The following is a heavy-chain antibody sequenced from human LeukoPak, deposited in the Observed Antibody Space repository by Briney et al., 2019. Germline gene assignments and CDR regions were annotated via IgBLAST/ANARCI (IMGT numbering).Heavy chain of an antibody. CDR1: GFTFSSYE. Sequence: GGSLRLSCTASGFTFSSYEMNWVRQAPGKGPEWVSYISSSGTTIYYAESVKGRFTISRDNTKRSLYHQMNSLRADDTAVYYCAREGRALVFGGQGTLVTVSS. D-gene: IGHD6-6*01. J-gene: IGHJ4*02. CDR3: AREGRALVF. V-gene: IGHV3-48*03. CDR2: ISSSGTTI.